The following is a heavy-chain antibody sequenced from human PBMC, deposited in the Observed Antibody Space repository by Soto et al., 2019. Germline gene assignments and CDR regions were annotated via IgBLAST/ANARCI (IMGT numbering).Heavy chain of an antibody. J-gene: IGHJ4*02. CDR2: IKSKTDGGTT. V-gene: IGHV3-15*01. D-gene: IGHD2-2*01. CDR1: GFTFSNAW. Sequence: GGSLRLSCAASGFTFSNAWMSWVRQAPGKGLEWVGRIKSKTDGGTTDYAAPVKGRFTISRDDSKNTLYLQMNSLKTEDTAVYYCTTVLIVVVPAAPAGGQGTLVTVSS. CDR3: TTVLIVVVPAAPA.